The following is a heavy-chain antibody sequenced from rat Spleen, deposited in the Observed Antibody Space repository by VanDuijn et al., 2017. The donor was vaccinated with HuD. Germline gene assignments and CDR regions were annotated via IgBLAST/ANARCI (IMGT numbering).Heavy chain of an antibody. D-gene: IGHD2-5*01. CDR2: ISYDGTTT. CDR3: VRQGYLRDWYFDF. J-gene: IGHJ1*01. CDR1: GFTFSNYY. Sequence: EVKLVESGGGLVQPGRSMRFSCAASGFTFSNYYMAWVRQAPTKGLDWVATISYDGTTTYYRDSVKGRFTISRDNGKTTLYLEMDSLRSEDMATYYCVRQGYLRDWYFDFWGPGTMVTVSS. V-gene: IGHV5-29*01.